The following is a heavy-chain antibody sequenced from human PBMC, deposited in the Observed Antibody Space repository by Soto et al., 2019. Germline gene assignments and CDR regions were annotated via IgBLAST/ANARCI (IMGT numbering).Heavy chain of an antibody. CDR2: IYWDDDK. V-gene: IGHV2-5*02. CDR1: GFSFNTTGVG. D-gene: IGHD2-15*01. J-gene: IGHJ4*02. Sequence: QITLKESGPTLVKPTQTLTLTCTFSGFSFNTTGVGVGWIRQPPGRPLEWLTIIYWDDDKRYSPSLKSRLTITKDTSKDKVVLTLTNMDPVDTGTYFCAHRAVLCSGGTCYSHPFDSWGQGTLVTVSS. CDR3: AHRAVLCSGGTCYSHPFDS.